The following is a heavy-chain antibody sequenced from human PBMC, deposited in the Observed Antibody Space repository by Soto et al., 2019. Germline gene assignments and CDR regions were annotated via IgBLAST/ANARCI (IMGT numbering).Heavy chain of an antibody. D-gene: IGHD6-19*01. V-gene: IGHV1-18*04. CDR3: ARVRVALAGTRVGNWFDP. CDR2: ISAYNGNT. Sequence: ASVKVSCKASGYTFTSYGISWVRQAPGQGLEWMGWISAYNGNTNYAQKLQGRVTMTTDTSTSTAYMELRSLRSDDTAVYYCARVRVALAGTRVGNWFDPWGQGTLVTVSS. CDR1: GYTFTSYG. J-gene: IGHJ5*02.